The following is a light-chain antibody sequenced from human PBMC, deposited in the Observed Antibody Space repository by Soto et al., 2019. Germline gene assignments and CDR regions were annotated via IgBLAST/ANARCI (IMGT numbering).Light chain of an antibody. CDR1: QSGSSSY. V-gene: IGKV3-20*01. Sequence: EIVLTQSPGTLSLSPGERATLSCRASQSGSSSYLAWYQQKPGQAPRLLIYGASSRATGIPDRFSGSGSGTDFTLTISRLEPEDFAVYYCQQYGSSFTFGPGTNVDLK. J-gene: IGKJ3*01. CDR3: QQYGSSFT. CDR2: GAS.